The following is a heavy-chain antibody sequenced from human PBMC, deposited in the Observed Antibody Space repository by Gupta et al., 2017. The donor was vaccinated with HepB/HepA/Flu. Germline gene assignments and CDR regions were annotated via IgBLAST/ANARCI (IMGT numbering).Heavy chain of an antibody. J-gene: IGHJ4*02. V-gene: IGHV4-61*01. CDR3: ARLRTILTAPVDY. D-gene: IGHD1-1*01. CDR2: IYYSGST. Sequence: QVQLQESGPGLVKPSETLSLTCTVSGGSVRSASYYWSWIRQPPGKGLEWIGYIYYSGSTKYNPSLKSRVTISVDTSKNQFSLKLSSVTAADTAVYYCARLRTILTAPVDYWGQGTLVTVSS. CDR1: GGSVRSASYY.